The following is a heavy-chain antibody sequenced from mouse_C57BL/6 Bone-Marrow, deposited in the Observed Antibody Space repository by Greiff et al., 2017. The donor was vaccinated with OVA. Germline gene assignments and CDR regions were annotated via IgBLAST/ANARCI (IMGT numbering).Heavy chain of an antibody. Sequence: QVQLQQPGAELVRPGTSVKLSCKASGYTFTSYWMHWVQQSPGQGLEWIGVIDPSDSYTNYHQNFKGQATLTVDTSSSTAYMQLSSLTSEDSAFYSGARYYYVSTPFAYWGKGTLVTVSA. CDR3: ARYYYVSTPFAY. CDR1: GYTFTSYW. D-gene: IGHD1-1*01. CDR2: IDPSDSYT. J-gene: IGHJ3*01. V-gene: IGHV1-59*01.